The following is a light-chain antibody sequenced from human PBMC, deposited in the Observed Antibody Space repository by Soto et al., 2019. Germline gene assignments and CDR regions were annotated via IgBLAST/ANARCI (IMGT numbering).Light chain of an antibody. V-gene: IGKV1-9*01. Sequence: DIQLTQSPSLLSASIGDRVTITCRASHDISTFLAWYQQKPGKAPKLLIYEASTLQSGVPSRFSGSGSGTEFTLTISSLQPEDFATYYCQQLNSYPGTFGQGTKVDIK. J-gene: IGKJ1*01. CDR1: HDISTF. CDR3: QQLNSYPGT. CDR2: EAS.